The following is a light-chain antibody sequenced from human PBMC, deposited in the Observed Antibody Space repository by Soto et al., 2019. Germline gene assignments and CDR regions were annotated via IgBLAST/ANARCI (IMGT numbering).Light chain of an antibody. Sequence: DIQMTQSPSTLSASVGYRFTITCRASQSISSWLSWYQQKPLKAPKLLIYDVSSLESGVPSRFSGSGSGTEFTLTISSLQPDDFAAYYCQQYNTFWTFGQGTTVDIK. V-gene: IGKV1-5*01. CDR2: DVS. J-gene: IGKJ1*01. CDR1: QSISSW. CDR3: QQYNTFWT.